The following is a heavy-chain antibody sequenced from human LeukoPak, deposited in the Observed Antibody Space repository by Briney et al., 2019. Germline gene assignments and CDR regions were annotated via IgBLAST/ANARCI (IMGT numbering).Heavy chain of an antibody. Sequence: GGSLRLSCAASGFTFSSNGMHWVRQAPGKGLEWVAFIRFDGSNTYYVDSVKGRLTISRDTSKNTLYLQMNSLRPEDTAVYYCAKAGGSSWAVLDYWGQGTLVTVSS. CDR1: GFTFSSNG. V-gene: IGHV3-30*02. J-gene: IGHJ4*02. D-gene: IGHD6-13*01. CDR2: IRFDGSNT. CDR3: AKAGGSSWAVLDY.